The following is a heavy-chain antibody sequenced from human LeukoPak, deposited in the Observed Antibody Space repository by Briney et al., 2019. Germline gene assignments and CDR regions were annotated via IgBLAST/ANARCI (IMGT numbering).Heavy chain of an antibody. J-gene: IGHJ5*02. CDR3: VRDGEGVAISVNYWFDP. CDR1: GYTFTSYG. D-gene: IGHD3-10*01. CDR2: ISAYNGNT. Sequence: ASVKVSCKASGYTFTSYGISWVRQAPGQGLEWMGWISAYNGNTNYAQKFQGRVTMTRDTSISTAYMELRGLRSDDTAVYYCVRDGEGVAISVNYWFDPWGQGTLVTVSS. V-gene: IGHV1-18*01.